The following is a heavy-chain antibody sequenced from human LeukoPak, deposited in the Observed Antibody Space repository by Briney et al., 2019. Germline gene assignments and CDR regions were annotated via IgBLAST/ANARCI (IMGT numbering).Heavy chain of an antibody. J-gene: IGHJ4*02. V-gene: IGHV3-30*14. CDR3: ASMYNDYFDY. CDR2: ISYDGSNK. CDR1: GFTFSSYA. Sequence: GRSLRLSCAASGFTFSSYAMRWVRQAPGKGLEWVAVISYDGSNKYYADSVKGRFTISRDNSKNTLYLQMGSLRAEDMAVYYCASMYNDYFDYWGQGTLVTVSS. D-gene: IGHD1-20*01.